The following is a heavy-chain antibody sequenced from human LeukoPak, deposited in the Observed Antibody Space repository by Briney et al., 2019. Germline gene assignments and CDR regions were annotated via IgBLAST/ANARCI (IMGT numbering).Heavy chain of an antibody. Sequence: PGGSLKLSCAASGVTFSGSAMHWVRQASGKGREWVGRIRSKVNSYATAYAASVKGRFNISRDDSKNTAYLQMNSLKTEDTGVYYCTRRNDGGYAYWGQGTLVTVSS. V-gene: IGHV3-73*01. CDR2: IRSKVNSYAT. CDR1: GVTFSGSA. CDR3: TRRNDGGYAY. J-gene: IGHJ4*02. D-gene: IGHD1-1*01.